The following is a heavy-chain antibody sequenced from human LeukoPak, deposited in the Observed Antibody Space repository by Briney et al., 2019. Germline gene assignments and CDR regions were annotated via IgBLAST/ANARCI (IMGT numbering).Heavy chain of an antibody. Sequence: GASVRVSCKASGYTFTGYYLNWVRQAPGQGLEWMGRINPNSGGTNCGRKFQGRVTMTRDTSISTAYMELSSLTFDDTAVYYCARVDLASLAVHYWGQGTLVTVSS. D-gene: IGHD6-19*01. CDR3: ARVDLASLAVHY. J-gene: IGHJ4*02. V-gene: IGHV1-2*02. CDR1: GYTFTGYY. CDR2: INPNSGGT.